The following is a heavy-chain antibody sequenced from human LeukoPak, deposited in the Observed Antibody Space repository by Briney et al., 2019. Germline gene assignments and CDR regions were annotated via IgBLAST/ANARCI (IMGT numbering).Heavy chain of an antibody. Sequence: SETLSLTCTVSAGSINTYFWTWVRQPAGKGLEWIGRISGSGTAFYNPSLESRVTISLDTANYQLFLRVTSVSAADTAVYYCARGTELTRTSGHYSFDYWGQGTLVSVSS. J-gene: IGHJ4*02. CDR2: ISGSGTA. CDR1: AGSINTYF. CDR3: ARGTELTRTSGHYSFDY. D-gene: IGHD1-7*01. V-gene: IGHV4-4*07.